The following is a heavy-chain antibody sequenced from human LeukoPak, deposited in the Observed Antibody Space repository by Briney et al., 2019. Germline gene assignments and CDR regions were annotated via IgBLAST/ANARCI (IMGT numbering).Heavy chain of an antibody. J-gene: IGHJ4*02. Sequence: ALVKVSCKASGYTFTSYAMHWVRQAPGQRLEWMGWINAGNGNTKYSQKFQGRVTITRDTSASTAYMELSSLRSEDTAVYYCARHRIKDIVVVPALGYWGQGTLVTVSS. V-gene: IGHV1-3*01. CDR3: ARHRIKDIVVVPALGY. CDR1: GYTFTSYA. CDR2: INAGNGNT. D-gene: IGHD2-2*01.